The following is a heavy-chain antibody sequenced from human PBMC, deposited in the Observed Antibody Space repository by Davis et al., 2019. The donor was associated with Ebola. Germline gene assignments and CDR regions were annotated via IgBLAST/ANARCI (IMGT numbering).Heavy chain of an antibody. CDR3: SAEFQH. V-gene: IGHV4-4*07. CDR1: GGSVRSDY. Sequence: PSETLSLTCTVSGGSVRSDYWSWIRQPAGKGLEWIGRIYNNGITNYNPSLKSRVTMSVDTSKKQFSLKLSSVTAADTAVYYCSAEFQHWGQGTLVTVSS. CDR2: IYNNGIT. J-gene: IGHJ1*01.